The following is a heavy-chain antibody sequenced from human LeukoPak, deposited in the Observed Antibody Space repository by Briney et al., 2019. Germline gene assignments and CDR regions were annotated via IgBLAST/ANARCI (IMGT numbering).Heavy chain of an antibody. V-gene: IGHV4-59*01. D-gene: IGHD6-13*01. CDR2: IYYSGST. J-gene: IGHJ6*02. Sequence: SETLSLTCTVSGGSISSYYWSWIRQPPGEGMEWIGDIYYSGSTNYNPSLKSRVAISVDTSKNQFSLKLSSVTAADTAVYYCARVGAAALYYYGMDVWGQGTTVTVSS. CDR1: GGSISSYY. CDR3: ARVGAAALYYYGMDV.